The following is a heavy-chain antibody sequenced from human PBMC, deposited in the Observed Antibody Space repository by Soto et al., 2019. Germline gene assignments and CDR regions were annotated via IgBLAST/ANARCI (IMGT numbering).Heavy chain of an antibody. CDR1: GISVTSNS. CDR3: ARGLGRDYDDNEGYFHLAY. V-gene: IGHV3-53*01. Sequence: VGSMRLSWADSGISVTSNSLTWVIQAIGKGLEWISVLYPDGRAYYADSVKGRFTLSTDNSINSVYLQMNTLRVEDTAVYYCARGLGRDYDDNEGYFHLAYWDQGTLVTVS. CDR2: LYPDGRA. J-gene: IGHJ4*02. D-gene: IGHD3-22*01.